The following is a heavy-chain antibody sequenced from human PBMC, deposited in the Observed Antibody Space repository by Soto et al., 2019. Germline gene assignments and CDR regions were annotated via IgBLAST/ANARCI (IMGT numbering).Heavy chain of an antibody. V-gene: IGHV4-59*01. Sequence: PSETLSLTCTVSGGSISNYYWNWIRQSPGKGLELIGYIYSSGSTHYNPSLQNRVTISIDTSKNQVSLKVNSVTAADTALYYCARDHPHSYGVYYFDYWGQGTPVTVSS. CDR1: GGSISNYY. D-gene: IGHD5-18*01. J-gene: IGHJ4*02. CDR2: IYSSGST. CDR3: ARDHPHSYGVYYFDY.